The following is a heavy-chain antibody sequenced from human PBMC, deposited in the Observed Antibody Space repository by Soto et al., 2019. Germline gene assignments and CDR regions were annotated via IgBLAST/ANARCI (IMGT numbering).Heavy chain of an antibody. CDR2: ISSSGSTI. CDR1: GFTFSDYY. V-gene: IGHV3-11*01. D-gene: IGHD3-16*01. Sequence: PGGSLRLSCAASGFTFSDYYMSWIRQAPGKGLEWVSYISSSGSTIYYADSVKGRFTISRDNAKNSLYLQMNSLRAEDTAVYYCARDLLRYDRTFDIWGQGTMVTVSS. J-gene: IGHJ3*02. CDR3: ARDLLRYDRTFDI.